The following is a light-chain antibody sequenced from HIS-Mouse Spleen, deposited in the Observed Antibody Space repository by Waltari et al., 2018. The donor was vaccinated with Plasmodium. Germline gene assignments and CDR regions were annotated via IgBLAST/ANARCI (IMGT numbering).Light chain of an antibody. Sequence: DIQMTQSPSTLSASVGDRVTITCRASQSISSWLAWYQQKPGKAPKLLIYKECSVESGVPSRFSGSGSGTEFTVTISRLQPEDFATYYGQQYNSYSYTFGQGTKLEIK. CDR1: QSISSW. J-gene: IGKJ2*01. CDR3: QQYNSYSYT. CDR2: KEC. V-gene: IGKV1-5*03.